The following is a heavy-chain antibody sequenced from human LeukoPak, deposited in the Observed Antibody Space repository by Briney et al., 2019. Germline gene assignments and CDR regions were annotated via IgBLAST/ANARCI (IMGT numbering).Heavy chain of an antibody. D-gene: IGHD1-26*01. CDR1: GFTFSSYS. CDR2: ISSSSSYI. Sequence: GWFLRLSCAASGFTFSSYSMNWVRQAPGKGLEWVSSISSSSSYIYYADSVKGRFTISRDNAKNSLYLQMNSLRAEDTALYYCAKDPHRGSYFIGMDVWGQGTTVTVSS. J-gene: IGHJ6*02. V-gene: IGHV3-21*04. CDR3: AKDPHRGSYFIGMDV.